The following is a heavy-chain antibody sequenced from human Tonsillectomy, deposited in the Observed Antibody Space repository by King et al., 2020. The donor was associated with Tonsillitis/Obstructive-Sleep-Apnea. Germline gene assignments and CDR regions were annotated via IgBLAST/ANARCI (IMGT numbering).Heavy chain of an antibody. Sequence: VQLVESGGGLVQPGGSLRLSCAASGFTFSSYWMTWVRQAPGKGLEWVTNITRDGSEKEYVDSVKGRFTVSRDNAKNSLYLQMNSLRVEDMAVYYCARDPYRDSFGAFDLWGQGTMVTVSS. CDR1: GFTFSSYW. V-gene: IGHV3-7*04. D-gene: IGHD4-17*01. J-gene: IGHJ3*01. CDR3: ARDPYRDSFGAFDL. CDR2: ITRDGSEK.